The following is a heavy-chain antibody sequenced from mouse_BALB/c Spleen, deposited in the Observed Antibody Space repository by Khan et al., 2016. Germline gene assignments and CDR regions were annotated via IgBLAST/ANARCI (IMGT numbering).Heavy chain of an antibody. CDR2: INPDSSTI. D-gene: IGHD2-10*02. Sequence: EVQLVESGGGLVQPGGSLKLSCAASGFDFSTYWMSWVRQAPGKGLEWIGEINPDSSTINYTPSLKDKFIISRENAKNTLYLQMRKVRSDDTALYYCAGRGYGNSLYFDVWGSGTTVTVSS. J-gene: IGHJ1*01. CDR1: GFDFSTYW. CDR3: AGRGYGNSLYFDV. V-gene: IGHV4-1*02.